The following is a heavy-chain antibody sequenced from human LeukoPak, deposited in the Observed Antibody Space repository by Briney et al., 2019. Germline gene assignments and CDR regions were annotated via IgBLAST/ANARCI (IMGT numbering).Heavy chain of an antibody. V-gene: IGHV1-46*01. J-gene: IGHJ3*02. Sequence: ASVKVSCKASGYTFTSYYMHWVRQAPGQGLEWMGIINPSGGSTSYAQKFQGRVTMTRDTSTSTVYMELSSPRFEDTAVYYCARDRPQDSSSWYSLHDAFDIWGQGTMVTVSS. CDR2: INPSGGST. CDR3: ARDRPQDSSSWYSLHDAFDI. D-gene: IGHD6-13*01. CDR1: GYTFTSYY.